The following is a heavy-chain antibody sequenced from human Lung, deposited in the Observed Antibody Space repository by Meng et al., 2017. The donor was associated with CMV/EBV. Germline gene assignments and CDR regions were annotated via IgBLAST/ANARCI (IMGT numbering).Heavy chain of an antibody. D-gene: IGHD3-10*01. CDR2: IPHRGSS. J-gene: IGHJ1*01. V-gene: IGHV4-4*02. CDR3: LRRSGGSV. CDR1: GDSITNHNW. Sequence: VPVRESGPALVKPSETLSLTCAVSGDSITNHNWWAWVRQPPGKGLEWIGEIPHRGSSAYNPSLKSRVSMSIDKSKNQFSLKLTSVTAADTAVYHCLRRSGGSVWGQGTLVTVSS.